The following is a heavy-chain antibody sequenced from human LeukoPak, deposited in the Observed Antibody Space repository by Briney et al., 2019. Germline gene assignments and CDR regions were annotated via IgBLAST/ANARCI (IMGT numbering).Heavy chain of an antibody. CDR2: INPNSGGT. CDR1: GYTFTGYY. D-gene: IGHD6-13*01. CDR3: ATALSTAAAGPLSDY. Sequence: GASVKVSCKASGYTFTGYYMHWVRQAPEQGLEWMGWINPNSGGTNYAQKFQGRVTMTRDTSISTAYMELSRLRSDDAAVYYCATALSTAAAGPLSDYWGQGTLVTVSS. V-gene: IGHV1-2*02. J-gene: IGHJ4*02.